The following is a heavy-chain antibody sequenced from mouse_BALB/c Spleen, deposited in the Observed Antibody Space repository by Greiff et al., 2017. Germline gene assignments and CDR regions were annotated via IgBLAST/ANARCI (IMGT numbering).Heavy chain of an antibody. D-gene: IGHD2-1*01. CDR1: GYTFSSYW. CDR3: ARRYGNPYYAMDY. V-gene: IGHV1-9*01. Sequence: VHLVESGAELMKPGASVKISCKATGYTFSSYWIEWVKQRPGHGLEWIGEILPGSGSTNYNEKFKGKATFTADTSSNTAYMQLSSLTSEDSAVYYCARRYGNPYYAMDYWGQGTSVTVSS. CDR2: ILPGSGST. J-gene: IGHJ4*01.